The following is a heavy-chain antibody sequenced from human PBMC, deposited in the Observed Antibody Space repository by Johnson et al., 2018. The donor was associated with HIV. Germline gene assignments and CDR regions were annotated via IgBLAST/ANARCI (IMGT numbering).Heavy chain of an antibody. D-gene: IGHD6-13*01. CDR3: AKVRRGSSWYIAFDI. J-gene: IGHJ3*02. V-gene: IGHV3-30*18. CDR1: GFTLSSYG. CDR2: ISYDGSNK. Sequence: RLSCAASGFTLSSYGMHWVRQAPGKGLEWVAVISYDGSNKYYADSVKGRFTISRDNSKNTLYLQMNSLRAGDTAVYYCAKVRRGSSWYIAFDIWGQGTMVTVSS.